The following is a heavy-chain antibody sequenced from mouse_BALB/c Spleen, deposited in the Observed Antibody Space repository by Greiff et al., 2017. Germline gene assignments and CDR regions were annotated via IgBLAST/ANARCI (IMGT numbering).Heavy chain of an antibody. D-gene: IGHD2-14*01. CDR3: TRTYYRYDDYFDY. J-gene: IGHJ2*01. Sequence: VQLQQSGTVLARPGASVKMSCKASGYTFTSYWMHWVKQRPGQGLEWIGAIYPGNSDTSYNQKFKGKAKLTAVTSTSTAYMELSSLTNEDSAVYYCTRTYYRYDDYFDYWGQGTTLTVSS. CDR1: GYTFTSYW. CDR2: IYPGNSDT. V-gene: IGHV1-5*01.